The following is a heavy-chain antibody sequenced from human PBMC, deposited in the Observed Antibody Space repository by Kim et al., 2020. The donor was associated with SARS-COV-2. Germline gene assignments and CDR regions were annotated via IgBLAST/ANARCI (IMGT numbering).Heavy chain of an antibody. J-gene: IGHJ5*02. D-gene: IGHD3-16*01. V-gene: IGHV3-11*01. CDR3: AGGPSYGARTDYFNP. Sequence: ADSVKGRFTNSRDDAKNSLFLQMNSVRVEDTAIYYCAGGPSYGARTDYFNPWGQGTLVTVSS.